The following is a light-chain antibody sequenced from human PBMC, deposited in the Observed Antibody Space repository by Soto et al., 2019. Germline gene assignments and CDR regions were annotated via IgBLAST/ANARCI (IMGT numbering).Light chain of an antibody. CDR1: QSVSSY. CDR2: DAS. V-gene: IGKV3-11*01. J-gene: IGKJ5*01. CDR3: QQRSNWPPIT. Sequence: EIVLTQSPAPLSLSPGERAALSCRASQSVSSYLAWYQQKPGQAPRLLIYDASNRATGIPARFSGSGSWTDFTLTISSLEPEDFAVYYCQQRSNWPPITFGQVTRLEIK.